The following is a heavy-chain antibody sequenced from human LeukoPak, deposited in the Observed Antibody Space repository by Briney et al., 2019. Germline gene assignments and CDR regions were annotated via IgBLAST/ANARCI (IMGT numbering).Heavy chain of an antibody. CDR2: INHSGST. CDR3: ARGKELERAFDY. Sequence: TGGSLRLSCAASGFTFSSYAMSWVRQPPGKGLEWIGEINHSGSTNYNPSLKSRVTISVDTSKNQFSLKLSSVTAADTAVYYCARGKELERAFDYWGQGTLVTVSS. J-gene: IGHJ4*02. D-gene: IGHD1-1*01. CDR1: GFTFSSYA. V-gene: IGHV4-34*01.